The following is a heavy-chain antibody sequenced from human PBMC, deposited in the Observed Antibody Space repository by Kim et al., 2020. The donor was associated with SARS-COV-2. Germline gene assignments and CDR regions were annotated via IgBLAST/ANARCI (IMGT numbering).Heavy chain of an antibody. J-gene: IGHJ4*02. CDR1: GGSISSSSYY. CDR3: ATSITMVRGVTXWDIV. V-gene: IGHV4-39*01. CDR2: IYYSGST. Sequence: SETLSLTCTVSGGSISSSSYYWGWIRQPPGKGLEWIGSIYYSGSTYYNPSLKSRVTXXVDPSKNQFSLKLSSVTAADXAXDYCATSITMVRGVTXWDIVWXXGTLVXVSS. D-gene: IGHD3-10*01.